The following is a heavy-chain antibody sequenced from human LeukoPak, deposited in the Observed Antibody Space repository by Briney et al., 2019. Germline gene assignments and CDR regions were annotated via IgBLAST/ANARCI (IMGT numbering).Heavy chain of an antibody. CDR3: AQVIGAAAGPFYYYYYRDV. V-gene: IGHV4-34*01. CDR1: GGSISSYY. J-gene: IGHJ6*03. D-gene: IGHD6-13*01. CDR2: INHSGST. Sequence: SETLSLTCTVSGGSISSYYWSWIRQPPGKGLEWIGEINHSGSTNYNPSLKSRVTISVDTSKNQFSLKLSSVTAADTAVYYCAQVIGAAAGPFYYYYYRDVWGKGTTVTISS.